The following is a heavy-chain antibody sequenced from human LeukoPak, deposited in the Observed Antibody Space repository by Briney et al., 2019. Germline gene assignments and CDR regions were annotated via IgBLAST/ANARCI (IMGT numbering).Heavy chain of an antibody. CDR1: GYTFTSYY. D-gene: IGHD1-26*01. CDR2: INPSGGST. V-gene: IGHV1-46*01. Sequence: ASVKVSCKASGYTFTSYYMHWVRQAPGQGLEWMGIINPSGGSTSYAQKFQGRVTMTRDTSTSTVYIELSSLRSEDTAVYYCARVNRMGATTFYFDYWGQGTLVTVSS. J-gene: IGHJ4*02. CDR3: ARVNRMGATTFYFDY.